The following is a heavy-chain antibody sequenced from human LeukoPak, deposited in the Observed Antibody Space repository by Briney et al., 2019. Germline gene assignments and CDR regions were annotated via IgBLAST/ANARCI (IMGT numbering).Heavy chain of an antibody. D-gene: IGHD1-26*01. CDR1: GYSISRDYY. CDR2: LYHGGIT. Sequence: SETLSLTCTVSGYSISRDYYWGWIRQSPGKGLEWIGSLYHGGITFYNPSLKGRVTMSADMSKNQFSLKLSSVTDPDTALYYCVRDFSGSYYFDYWGQGMLVTVSS. J-gene: IGHJ4*02. CDR3: VRDFSGSYYFDY. V-gene: IGHV4-38-2*02.